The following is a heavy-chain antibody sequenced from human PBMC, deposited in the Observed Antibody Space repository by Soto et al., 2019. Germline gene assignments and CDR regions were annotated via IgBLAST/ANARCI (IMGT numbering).Heavy chain of an antibody. V-gene: IGHV1-69*06. CDR1: GFTFNVYG. Sequence: SVKVSCKISGFTFNVYGINWVRQAPGQGLEWMGGLIPIYDAPNYAQKFQDRVTITADKSTTTVYLELSSLTSEDTAVYFCARVRDPHLDHYGLDVWGQGTTVTVSS. CDR3: ARVRDPHLDHYGLDV. J-gene: IGHJ6*02. CDR2: LIPIYDAP.